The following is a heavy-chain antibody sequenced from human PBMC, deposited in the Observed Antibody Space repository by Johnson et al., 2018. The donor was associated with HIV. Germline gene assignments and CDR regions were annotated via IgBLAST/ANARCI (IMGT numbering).Heavy chain of an antibody. D-gene: IGHD6-13*01. CDR2: ISFDGGDK. Sequence: QVQLVESGGGVVQPGRSLRLSCAASGFSFSSYAMHWVRQSPGKGLEWVAVISFDGGDKYYADSVKGRFTISRDNSKSTFFLQMNSLTPEDTGVYYCARVRTAAGFDAFDSWGQGTMVTVSS. CDR3: ARVRTAAGFDAFDS. CDR1: GFSFSSYA. V-gene: IGHV3-30*03. J-gene: IGHJ3*02.